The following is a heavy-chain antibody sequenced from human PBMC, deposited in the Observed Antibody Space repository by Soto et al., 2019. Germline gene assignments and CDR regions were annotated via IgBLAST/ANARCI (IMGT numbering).Heavy chain of an antibody. V-gene: IGHV1-69*13. CDR2: IIPIFGTA. CDR3: ARDVNSALIQQERSPHAFDV. CDR1: GCTFSNYA. Sequence: SVKVSCKASGCTFSNYAISWVLQAPGQGLEWMGVIIPIFGTANYAQKFQGRVTITADESTSTAYMELSSLRSEDTAVYYCARDVNSALIQQERSPHAFDVWGHGTMVSVSS. D-gene: IGHD1-1*01. J-gene: IGHJ3*01.